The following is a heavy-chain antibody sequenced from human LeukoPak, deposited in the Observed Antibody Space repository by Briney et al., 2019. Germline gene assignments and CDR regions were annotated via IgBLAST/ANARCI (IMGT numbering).Heavy chain of an antibody. D-gene: IGHD2-15*01. CDR1: GFTFSSYW. J-gene: IGHJ3*02. CDR2: INTDGSTT. CDR3: ARAFRYCSGGTRYHHDAFDI. V-gene: IGHV3-74*03. Sequence: PGGSLRLSCAASGFTFSSYWMHWVRQAPGKGLVWVSRINTDGSTTTYADSVKGRFTISRDNSKNTLYLQMNSLRAEDTAIYYCARAFRYCSGGTRYHHDAFDIWGQGTMVTVSS.